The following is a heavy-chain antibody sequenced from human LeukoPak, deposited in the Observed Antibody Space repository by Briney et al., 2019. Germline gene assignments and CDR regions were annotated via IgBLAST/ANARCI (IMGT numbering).Heavy chain of an antibody. Sequence: PSETLSVTCTVSGGSISIYYWSWIRQPPGKGLEWIGYIYYGGSTNYNPSLKSRVTISVDTSKNQFSLKLSSVTAADTAVYYCARQGGTYYFYFWGQGTLVTVSS. D-gene: IGHD2-15*01. CDR1: GGSISIYY. V-gene: IGHV4-59*08. CDR3: ARQGGTYYFYF. CDR2: IYYGGST. J-gene: IGHJ4*02.